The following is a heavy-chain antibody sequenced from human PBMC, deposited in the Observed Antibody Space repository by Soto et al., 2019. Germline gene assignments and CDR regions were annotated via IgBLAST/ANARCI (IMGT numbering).Heavy chain of an antibody. J-gene: IGHJ4*02. CDR3: AIRASYYDSSGYFDY. V-gene: IGHV3-53*01. D-gene: IGHD3-22*01. CDR1: GFTVSSNY. Sequence: GGSLRLSCAASGFTVSSNYTSWVRQAPGKGLEWVSVIYSGGSTYYADSVKGRFTISRDNSKNTLYLQMNSLRAEDTAVYYCAIRASYYDSSGYFDYWGQGTLVTVSS. CDR2: IYSGGST.